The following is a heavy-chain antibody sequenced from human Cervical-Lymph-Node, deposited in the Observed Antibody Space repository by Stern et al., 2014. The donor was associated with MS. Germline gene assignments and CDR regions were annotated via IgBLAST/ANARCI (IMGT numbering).Heavy chain of an antibody. V-gene: IGHV2-5*02. CDR3: AHIGTSRGYIFGVFDY. CDR1: GLSLSTSGLG. J-gene: IGHJ4*02. D-gene: IGHD5-18*01. CDR2: TYWDDEK. Sequence: QVTLRESGPTLVKPTQTLTLTCSFSGLSLSTSGLGVGWLRQPPGNALEWLAITYWDDEKRYSPSLKSRLTITKDTSEKEVVLTMTNMDPVDTGTYYCAHIGTSRGYIFGVFDYWGQGILVTVSS.